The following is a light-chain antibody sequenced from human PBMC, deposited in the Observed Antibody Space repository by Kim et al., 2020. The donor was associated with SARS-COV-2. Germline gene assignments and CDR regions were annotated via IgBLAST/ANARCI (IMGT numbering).Light chain of an antibody. CDR3: QSYDSSNVV. V-gene: IGLV6-57*03. CDR1: SGSIASNY. J-gene: IGLJ2*01. Sequence: TVTISGTRSSGSIASNYVQWYQQRPGSAPTTVIYEDNQRPSGVPDRFSGSIDSSSNSASLTISGLKTEDEADYYCQSYDSSNVVFGGGTQLTVL. CDR2: EDN.